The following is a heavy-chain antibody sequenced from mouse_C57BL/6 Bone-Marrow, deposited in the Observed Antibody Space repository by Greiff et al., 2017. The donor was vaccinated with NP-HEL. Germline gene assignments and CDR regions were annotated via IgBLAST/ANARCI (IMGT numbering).Heavy chain of an antibody. J-gene: IGHJ4*01. CDR3: TTGGSSPYAMDY. Sequence: VQLQQSGAELVRPGASVKLSCTVSGFNIKDDYMHWVKQRPEQGLAWIGWIDPENGDTEYASKFQGEATLTADTSSNTAYLQLSSLTSEDTAVYYCTTGGSSPYAMDYWGQGTSVTVSS. D-gene: IGHD1-1*01. CDR2: IDPENGDT. CDR1: GFNIKDDY. V-gene: IGHV14-4*01.